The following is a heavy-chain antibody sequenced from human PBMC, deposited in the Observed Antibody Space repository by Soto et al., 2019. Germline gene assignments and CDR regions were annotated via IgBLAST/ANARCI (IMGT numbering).Heavy chain of an antibody. D-gene: IGHD3-3*01. J-gene: IGHJ6*03. CDR1: GYTFTGYY. CDR3: ARPYYDFWSGYYTYYYSYYMDV. V-gene: IGHV1-2*04. CDR2: INPNSGDT. Sequence: ASVKVSCKASGYTFTGYYMHLVRQAPGQGLEWMGWINPNSGDTNYAQKFQGWVTMTRNTSISTAYMELSSLRSEDTAVYYCARPYYDFWSGYYTYYYSYYMDVWGKGTTVTVSS.